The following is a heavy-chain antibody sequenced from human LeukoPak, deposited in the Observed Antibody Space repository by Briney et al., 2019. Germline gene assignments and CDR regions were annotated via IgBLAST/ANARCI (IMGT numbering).Heavy chain of an antibody. CDR3: AKDYSFYSHYYTMDV. Sequence: GGSLRLSCAASGFTFSSHGMHWVRQAPGKGLEWVAVISYDGSNKYYADSVKGRFTISRDNSKSTLYLEVNTLRAEDTAVYYCAKDYSFYSHYYTMDVWGQGTTVTVSS. J-gene: IGHJ6*02. CDR1: GFTFSSHG. CDR2: ISYDGSNK. V-gene: IGHV3-30*18. D-gene: IGHD2-21*01.